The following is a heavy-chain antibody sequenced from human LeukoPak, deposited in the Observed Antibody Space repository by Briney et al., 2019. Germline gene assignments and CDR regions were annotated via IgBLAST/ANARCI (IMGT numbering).Heavy chain of an antibody. CDR2: ISSSSSTI. CDR1: GFTFRSNS. Sequence: PGGSLTLTCAASGFTFRSNSMNWVRQAQAPGLDLDSYISSSSSTIYCAESVKGRFTISRENAKNSLYLQMNRLRDEDTAVYFCARDLGYCGAISCGLGYWGQGTLVTVSS. V-gene: IGHV3-48*02. D-gene: IGHD2-15*01. CDR3: ARDLGYCGAISCGLGY. J-gene: IGHJ4*02.